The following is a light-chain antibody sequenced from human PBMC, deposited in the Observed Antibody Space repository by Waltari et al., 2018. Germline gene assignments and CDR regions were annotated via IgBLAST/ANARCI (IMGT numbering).Light chain of an antibody. V-gene: IGLV2-11*01. J-gene: IGLJ1*01. Sequence: QSALTQPRSVSGSPGQSVTISCTGPSSDVVGYNYFSWYQQHPGKAPKLMIYDVSKRPSGVPVRFSGSKSGNTASLTISGLQAEDEADYSCCSYAGSYTYVFGTGTKVTVL. CDR1: SSDVVGYNY. CDR3: CSYAGSYTYV. CDR2: DVS.